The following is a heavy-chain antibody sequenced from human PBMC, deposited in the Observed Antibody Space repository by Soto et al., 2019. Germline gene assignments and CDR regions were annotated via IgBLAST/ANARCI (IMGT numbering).Heavy chain of an antibody. D-gene: IGHD3-10*01. V-gene: IGHV3-21*01. CDR3: ARGGEYYYGSGSYYPDFDY. Sequence: EVQLVESGGGLVKPGGSLRLSCAASGFTFSSYSMNWVRQAPGKGLEWVSSISSSRSYIYYADSVKGRFTSSRDSAKNSLYLQMNSLRAEDTAVYYCARGGEYYYGSGSYYPDFDYWGQGTLVTVSS. J-gene: IGHJ4*02. CDR2: ISSSRSYI. CDR1: GFTFSSYS.